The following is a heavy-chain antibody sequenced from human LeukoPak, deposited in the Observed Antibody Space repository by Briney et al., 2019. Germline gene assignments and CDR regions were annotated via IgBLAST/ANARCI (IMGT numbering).Heavy chain of an antibody. J-gene: IGHJ4*02. CDR3: ALCGSYYFDY. D-gene: IGHD1-26*01. CDR1: GFTFSSYS. Sequence: TGGSLRLSCAASGFTFSSYSMNWVRQAPGKGLEWVSYISSSSSTIYYADSVKGRFTISRDNSKNTLYLQMNSLRAEDTAVYYCALCGSYYFDYWGQGTLVTVSS. V-gene: IGHV3-48*01. CDR2: ISSSSSTI.